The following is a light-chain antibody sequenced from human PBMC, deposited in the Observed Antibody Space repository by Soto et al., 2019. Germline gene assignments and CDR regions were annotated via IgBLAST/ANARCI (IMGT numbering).Light chain of an antibody. J-gene: IGKJ1*01. CDR2: DAS. CDR3: QQRRYLRT. V-gene: IGKV3-11*01. Sequence: IVSSPTPAPLSLSPGVTSTLSCRASQSVSGYLAWYQQKPGQAPRLLIYDASERATGIPDRFRGSGSGTDYTLTISSLEPEDFAVYYCQQRRYLRTFGQGGKV. CDR1: QSVSGY.